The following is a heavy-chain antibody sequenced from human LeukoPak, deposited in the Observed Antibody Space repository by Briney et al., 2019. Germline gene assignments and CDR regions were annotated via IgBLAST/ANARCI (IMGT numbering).Heavy chain of an antibody. CDR2: ISGSGGTT. V-gene: IGHV3-23*01. D-gene: IGHD6-19*01. J-gene: IGHJ4*02. CDR1: GFTFSGYY. CDR3: AKESGRIAVAGFAFDY. Sequence: GGSLRRSCAASGFTFSGYYMTWVRQAPGKGLEWVSAISGSGGTTYFADSVKGRFTISRDNSRDTLYLQMNSLRAEDTAVYYCAKESGRIAVAGFAFDYWGQGTLVTVSS.